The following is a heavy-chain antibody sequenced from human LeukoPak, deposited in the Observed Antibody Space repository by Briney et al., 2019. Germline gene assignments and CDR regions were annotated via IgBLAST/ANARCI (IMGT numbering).Heavy chain of an antibody. CDR1: GGSISSSNYY. D-gene: IGHD3-22*01. CDR2: IYYSGST. V-gene: IGHV4-39*02. Sequence: PSETLSLTCTVSGGSISSSNYYWGWIRQPPGKGLECIGSIYYSGSTYYNPSLKSRVTISVDTSKNQFSLKLSSVTAADTAVYYCATEPYYYDSSGYLDYWGQGTLVTVSS. CDR3: ATEPYYYDSSGYLDY. J-gene: IGHJ4*02.